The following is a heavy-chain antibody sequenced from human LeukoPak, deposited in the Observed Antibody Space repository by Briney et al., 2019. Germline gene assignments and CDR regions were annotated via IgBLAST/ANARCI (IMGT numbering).Heavy chain of an antibody. CDR3: ASPRGFSYGYFDH. V-gene: IGHV4-39*01. CDR1: GGSISSSSAY. D-gene: IGHD5-18*01. Sequence: PSETLSLTCTVSGGSISSSSAYWGWIRQPPGKGLEWIGSIYYSKNTYYNPSLKSRVTISADTSKNQFSLGLDSVSAADTAVYYCASPRGFSYGYFDHWGQGSLVTVSS. J-gene: IGHJ4*02. CDR2: IYYSKNT.